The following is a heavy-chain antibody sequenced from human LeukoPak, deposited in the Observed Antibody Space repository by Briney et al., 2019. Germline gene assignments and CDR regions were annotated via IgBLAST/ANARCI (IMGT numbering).Heavy chain of an antibody. J-gene: IGHJ4*02. D-gene: IGHD3-10*01. V-gene: IGHV3-48*01. Sequence: GGSLRLSCAASGFTFSSYSMNWVRQAPGKGLERVSYISSSSSTIYYADSVKGRFTIPRDNAKNSLYLQMNSLRAEDTAVYYCARVILWFGEPANFDYWGQGTLVTVSS. CDR2: ISSSSSTI. CDR1: GFTFSSYS. CDR3: ARVILWFGEPANFDY.